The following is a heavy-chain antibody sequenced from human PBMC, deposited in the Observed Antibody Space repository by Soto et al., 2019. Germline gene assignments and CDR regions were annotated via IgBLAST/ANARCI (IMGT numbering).Heavy chain of an antibody. D-gene: IGHD1-1*01. J-gene: IGHJ3*02. V-gene: IGHV4-30-2*01. CDR2: IYHSGRT. Sequence: QLQLQESGSGLVKPSQTLSLTCAVSGGSISSGGYSWSWIRQPPGKGLEWIGYIYHSGRTYYNPSLKSRATISVDRSKNHFSLKLSSVTAADTAVYYCARGLGQLELRVPAAFDIWGQGTMVPVSS. CDR3: ARGLGQLELRVPAAFDI. CDR1: GGSISSGGYS.